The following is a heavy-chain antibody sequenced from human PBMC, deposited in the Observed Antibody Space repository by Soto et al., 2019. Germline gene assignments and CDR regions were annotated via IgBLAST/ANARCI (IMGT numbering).Heavy chain of an antibody. V-gene: IGHV4-39*05. CDR3: AAHDSGGYYAEY. D-gene: IGHD3-22*01. CDR2: IHYSGRT. Sequence: QLQLQESGPGLLKPSSPPSLTCTFSGAAVTIRVYYWGWIRQPQGKGLEWIGSIHYSGRTYYNPDFTRGVTIAGETSKKQFSLKLTSVTAADAAVYYCAAHDSGGYYAEYWGQGTLVTVSA. CDR1: GAAVTIRVYY. J-gene: IGHJ4*02.